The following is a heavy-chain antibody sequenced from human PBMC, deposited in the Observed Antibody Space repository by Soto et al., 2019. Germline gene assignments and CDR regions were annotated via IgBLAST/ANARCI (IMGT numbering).Heavy chain of an antibody. CDR3: ARYFDSSGNYYAGGAFDF. CDR1: GYTFTSYG. V-gene: IGHV1-18*04. J-gene: IGHJ3*01. Sequence: GASVKVSCKASGYTFTSYGISWVRQAPGQGLEWMGWISAYKGNTHYTQNLQGRVTVTTDTSTSTAHMELRSLRSDDTAVYYCARYFDSSGNYYAGGAFDFWGQGTLVTVSS. D-gene: IGHD3-22*01. CDR2: ISAYKGNT.